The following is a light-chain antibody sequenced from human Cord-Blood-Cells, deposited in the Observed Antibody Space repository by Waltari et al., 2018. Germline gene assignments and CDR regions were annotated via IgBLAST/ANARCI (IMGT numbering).Light chain of an antibody. Sequence: EIVMTQSPATLSVSPGERATLSCRASQSVSSNLAGYQQKPGQAPRLLIYGASTRATGIPASFSGSGSGTEFTLTISSLQSEDFAVYYCQQYNNWWTFGQGTKVEI. CDR3: QQYNNWWT. J-gene: IGKJ1*01. CDR2: GAS. V-gene: IGKV3-15*01. CDR1: QSVSSN.